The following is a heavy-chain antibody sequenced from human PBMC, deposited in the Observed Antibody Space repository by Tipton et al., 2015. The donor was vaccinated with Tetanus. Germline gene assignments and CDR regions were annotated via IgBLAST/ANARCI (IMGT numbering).Heavy chain of an antibody. D-gene: IGHD4-17*01. CDR1: GFSFSYYA. V-gene: IGHV3-30*04. Sequence: QVQLVQSGGGVVQPGRSLRLSCAASGFSFSYYAMHWVRQAPGKGLEWVAVISYDGSKKYYADSVKGRFTISRDNSKNTLYLQMNSLRAEDTAVYYCAKDQPYGDLSFDYWGQGTLVTVSS. CDR3: AKDQPYGDLSFDY. J-gene: IGHJ4*02. CDR2: ISYDGSKK.